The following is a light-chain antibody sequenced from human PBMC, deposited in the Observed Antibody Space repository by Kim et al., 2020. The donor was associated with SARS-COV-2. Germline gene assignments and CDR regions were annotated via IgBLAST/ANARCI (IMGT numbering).Light chain of an antibody. CDR1: AGSIDNNF. Sequence: NFMLTQPHSVSESPGKTVTISCARSAGSIDNNFVQWYQRRPGGFPTTVIYENDERPSGVPDRFSGSIDTSSNSASLMISGLKTEDEADYYCQSFDSGVWVFGGGTTLTVL. J-gene: IGLJ3*02. CDR2: END. CDR3: QSFDSGVWV. V-gene: IGLV6-57*01.